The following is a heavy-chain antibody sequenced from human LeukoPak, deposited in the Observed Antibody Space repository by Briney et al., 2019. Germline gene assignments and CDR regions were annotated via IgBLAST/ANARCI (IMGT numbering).Heavy chain of an antibody. CDR1: GGSFSGYY. CDR3: AKSNGYGLVDI. J-gene: IGHJ3*02. V-gene: IGHV4-34*01. Sequence: SETLSLTCAVYGGSFSGYYWSWIRQPPGKGLEWIGEINHTGSTTYHPSLKSRVTISVDTSKNQFSLKLSSVTAADTAVYYCAKSNGYGLVDIWGQGTMVTVSS. D-gene: IGHD3-10*01. CDR2: INHTGST.